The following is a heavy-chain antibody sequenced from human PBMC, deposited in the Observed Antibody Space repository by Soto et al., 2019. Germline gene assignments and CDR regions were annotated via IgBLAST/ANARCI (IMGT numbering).Heavy chain of an antibody. J-gene: IGHJ4*02. CDR3: ARVGQPPSDY. D-gene: IGHD2-2*01. CDR1: GGSFSGYD. CDR2: IIHTGST. Sequence: QVQLQQWGAGLLKPSETLSLTCAVSGGSFSGYDWSWIRQPPGKGLEWIGEIIHTGSTNYNPSLKSRITISVDTSKKHFSLKLSSVTAADTAVYYCARVGQPPSDYWGQGTLVTVSS. V-gene: IGHV4-34*12.